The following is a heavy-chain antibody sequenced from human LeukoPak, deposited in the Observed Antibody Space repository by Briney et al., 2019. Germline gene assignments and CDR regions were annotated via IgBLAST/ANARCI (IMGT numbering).Heavy chain of an antibody. D-gene: IGHD3-9*01. V-gene: IGHV1-69*13. J-gene: IGHJ4*02. CDR3: ARSARSLRYFDWSH. CDR1: GSTFSSYA. Sequence: SVKVSCKASGSTFSSYAISWVRQAPGQGLEWMGGIIPIFGTANYAQKFQGRVTITADESTSTAYMELSSPRSEDTAVYYCARSARSLRYFDWSHWGQGTLVTVSS. CDR2: IIPIFGTA.